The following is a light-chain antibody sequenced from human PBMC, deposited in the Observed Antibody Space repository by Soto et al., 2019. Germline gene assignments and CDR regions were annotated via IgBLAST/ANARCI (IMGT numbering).Light chain of an antibody. CDR1: QSVSSD. Sequence: EIVMTQSPVALSVSPGDRATRSCRASQSVSSDLAWYQQKPGQAPRLLIYGATTRATAVPARFSGRGSGTEFTLTISSLQSEDFAVYYCQQYNDWLPITFGQGTRLEIK. V-gene: IGKV3-15*01. CDR3: QQYNDWLPIT. J-gene: IGKJ5*01. CDR2: GAT.